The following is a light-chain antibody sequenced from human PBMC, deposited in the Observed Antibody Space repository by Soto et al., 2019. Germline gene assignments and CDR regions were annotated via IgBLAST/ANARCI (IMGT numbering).Light chain of an antibody. J-gene: IGLJ3*02. CDR1: TPNVGVHCG. Sequence: QSVLTQPPSVSGAPGQRVTISCTGSTPNVGVHCGVHWYQQLPGTAPKLLIYDDSHRPSGVPDRFSGSKSGTSASLAITGLQAEDEADYYCQSCDSSLSGPNWVFGGGTKVTVL. V-gene: IGLV1-40*01. CDR2: DDS. CDR3: QSCDSSLSGPNWV.